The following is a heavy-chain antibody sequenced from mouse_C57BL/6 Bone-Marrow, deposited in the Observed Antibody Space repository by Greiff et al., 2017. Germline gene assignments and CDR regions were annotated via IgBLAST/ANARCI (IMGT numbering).Heavy chain of an antibody. CDR2: INPSTGGT. CDR1: GYSFTGYY. J-gene: IGHJ4*01. CDR3: ARWGTTMDY. V-gene: IGHV1-42*01. D-gene: IGHD1-1*01. Sequence: EVQRVESGPELVKPGASVKISCKASGYSFTGYYMNWVKQSPEKSLEWIGEINPSTGGTTYNQKFKAKATLTVDKSSSTAYMQLKSLTSEDSAVYYCARWGTTMDYWGQGTSVTVSS.